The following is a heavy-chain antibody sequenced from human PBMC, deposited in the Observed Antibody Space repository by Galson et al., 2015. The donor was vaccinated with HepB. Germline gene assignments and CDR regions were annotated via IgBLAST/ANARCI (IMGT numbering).Heavy chain of an antibody. J-gene: IGHJ4*02. Sequence: PALVKPTQTLTLTCTFSGFSLSTSGVGVGWIRQPPGKALEWLALIYWDDDKHYSPSLKSRLTITKDTSKNQVVLTMTNMDPVDTATYYCTRSEGGGYFDYWGQGTLVTVSS. CDR1: GFSLSTSGVG. CDR3: TRSEGGGYFDY. CDR2: IYWDDDK. D-gene: IGHD1-26*01. V-gene: IGHV2-5*02.